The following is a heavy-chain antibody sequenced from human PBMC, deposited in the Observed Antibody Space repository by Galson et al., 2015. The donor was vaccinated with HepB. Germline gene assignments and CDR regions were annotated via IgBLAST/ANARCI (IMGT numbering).Heavy chain of an antibody. CDR1: GYTFTGYY. Sequence: SVKVSCKASGYTFTGYYMHWVRQAPGQGLEWMGWINPKSSDTNYAQKVQGRFTMTRDTSISTAYMELSRLRADDTAVYYCASSNLNYEWEFDYWGQGTLVTVSS. CDR2: INPKSSDT. V-gene: IGHV1-2*02. CDR3: ASSNLNYEWEFDY. D-gene: IGHD1-7*01. J-gene: IGHJ4*02.